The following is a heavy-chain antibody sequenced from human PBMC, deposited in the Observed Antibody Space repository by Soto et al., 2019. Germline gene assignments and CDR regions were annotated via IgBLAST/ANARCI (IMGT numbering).Heavy chain of an antibody. CDR1: GFTFSSYG. D-gene: IGHD4-17*01. CDR3: AKVGTTVTMDYYYYYMDV. V-gene: IGHV3-30*18. Sequence: QVQLVESGGGVVQPGRSLRLSCAASGFTFSSYGMHWVRQAPGKGLEWVAVISYDGSNKYYADSVKGRFTISRDNSKNTLYLQMNSLRAEDTAVYYCAKVGTTVTMDYYYYYMDVCGKGTTVTVSS. J-gene: IGHJ6*03. CDR2: ISYDGSNK.